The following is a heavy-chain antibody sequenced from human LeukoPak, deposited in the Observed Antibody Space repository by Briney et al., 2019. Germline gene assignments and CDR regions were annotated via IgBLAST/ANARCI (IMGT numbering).Heavy chain of an antibody. CDR3: ARSSSSWYDFDY. CDR2: IYWNDDK. Sequence: ESGPTLVKPTQTLTLTCTLSGFSLSTSGVGVGWIRQPPGKAPEWLALIYWNDDKRYGPSLKSRLTITKDTSKNQVVLTMTNMDPVDTATYYCARSSSSWYDFDYWGQGTLVTVSS. V-gene: IGHV2-5*01. D-gene: IGHD6-13*01. CDR1: GFSLSTSGVG. J-gene: IGHJ4*02.